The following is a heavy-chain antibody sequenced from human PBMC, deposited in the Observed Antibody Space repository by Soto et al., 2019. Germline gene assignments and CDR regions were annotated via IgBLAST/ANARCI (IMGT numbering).Heavy chain of an antibody. CDR2: IYQSGST. CDR3: AGGIAARPLGY. CDR1: GGSISSGGYS. D-gene: IGHD6-6*01. J-gene: IGHJ4*02. V-gene: IGHV4-30-2*01. Sequence: QLQLQESGSGLVKPSQTLSLTCAVSGGSISSGGYSWSWIRQPPGKGLEWIGYIYQSGSTYYNPSLTSRVTISVDRSKNQFSLKLSSVTAADTAVYYCAGGIAARPLGYWGQGTLVTVSS.